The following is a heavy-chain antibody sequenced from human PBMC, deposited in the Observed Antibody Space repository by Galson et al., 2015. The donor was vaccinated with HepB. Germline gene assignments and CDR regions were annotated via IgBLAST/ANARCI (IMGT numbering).Heavy chain of an antibody. J-gene: IGHJ6*02. CDR2: VSGYDGSA. CDR1: GYDFNKYG. Sequence: SVKVSCRASGYDFNKYGFSWVRQAPGQRPEWMGWVSGYDGSANYSPKFQGRVTMTTQTSTGTAYMEMRSLGSDDTAVYYCARDSRLELQLNNYYSYGMDVWGQGTAIIVS. CDR3: ARDSRLELQLNNYYSYGMDV. D-gene: IGHD1-7*01. V-gene: IGHV1-18*01.